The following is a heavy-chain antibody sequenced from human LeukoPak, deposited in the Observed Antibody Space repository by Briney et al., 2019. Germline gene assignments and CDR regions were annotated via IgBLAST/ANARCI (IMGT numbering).Heavy chain of an antibody. D-gene: IGHD6-19*01. V-gene: IGHV4-39*07. CDR1: GGSISSSSYY. CDR2: IYYSGST. J-gene: IGHJ4*02. CDR3: ARARSGFMVPGSYYFDY. Sequence: PSETLSLTCTVPGGSISSSSYYWGWIRQPPGKGLEWIGSIYYSGSTYYNPSLKSRVTISVDTSKNQFSLKLSSVTAADTAVYYCARARSGFMVPGSYYFDYWGQGTLVTVSS.